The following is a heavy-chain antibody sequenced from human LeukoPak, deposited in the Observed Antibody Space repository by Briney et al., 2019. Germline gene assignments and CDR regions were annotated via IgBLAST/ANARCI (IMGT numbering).Heavy chain of an antibody. J-gene: IGHJ4*02. CDR1: GFTFSSYG. D-gene: IGHD4-11*01. CDR3: VKDGTWIFNYNFDY. V-gene: IGHV3-33*06. CDR2: IWYDGSNK. Sequence: GGSLRLSCAASGFTFSSYGMHWVRQAPGKGLEWVAVIWYDGSNKYYADSVEGRFTISRDNSKNTLYLQMNSLRAEDTAVYYCVKDGTWIFNYNFDYWGQGTLVTVSA.